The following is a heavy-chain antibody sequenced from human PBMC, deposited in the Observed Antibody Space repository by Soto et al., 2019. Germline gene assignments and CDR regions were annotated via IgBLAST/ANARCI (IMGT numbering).Heavy chain of an antibody. Sequence: ASVKVSCKASGYDFIGHYIYWLRQAPGQGLEWMGWINPNGGGTKYAQKFQGRVTMTGDTSISTVYMYLSGLRSDDTAVYYCARDLNPYDGPGGLHGFFDYWGQGTLVTVSS. CDR2: INPNGGGT. V-gene: IGHV1-2*02. CDR3: ARDLNPYDGPGGLHGFFDY. J-gene: IGHJ4*02. CDR1: GYDFIGHY. D-gene: IGHD3-10*01.